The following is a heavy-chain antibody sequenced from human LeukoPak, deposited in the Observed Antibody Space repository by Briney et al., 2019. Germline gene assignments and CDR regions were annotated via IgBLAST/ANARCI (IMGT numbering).Heavy chain of an antibody. V-gene: IGHV3-66*01. J-gene: IGHJ4*02. CDR2: IYSGGYT. Sequence: PGESLRLSCAVSGFIVNTNYMTWVRQAPGKGLEWVSVIYSGGYTYYADSVKGRFTISRDNSKNTLYLQMNNLRVEDTAVYYCANDLSFTYSNYWVSFYWGQGTLVTVSS. D-gene: IGHD4-11*01. CDR1: GFIVNTNY. CDR3: ANDLSFTYSNYWVSFY.